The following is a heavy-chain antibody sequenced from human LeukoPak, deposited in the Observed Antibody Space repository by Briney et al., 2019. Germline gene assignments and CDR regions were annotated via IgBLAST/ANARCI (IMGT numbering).Heavy chain of an antibody. CDR2: IKQDGSEK. CDR1: GFTFSSYW. Sequence: GGSLRLSCAASGFTFSSYWMSWVRQAPGKGLEWEANIKQDGSEKYYVDSVKGRFTISRDNAKNSLYLQMNSLRAEDTAVYYCARFPRLISYYFDYWGQGTLVTVSS. CDR3: ARFPRLISYYFDY. J-gene: IGHJ4*02. D-gene: IGHD3/OR15-3a*01. V-gene: IGHV3-7*01.